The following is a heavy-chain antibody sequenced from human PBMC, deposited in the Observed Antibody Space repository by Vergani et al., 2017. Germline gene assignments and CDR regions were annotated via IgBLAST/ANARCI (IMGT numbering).Heavy chain of an antibody. CDR1: GVTFSTYA. CDR3: VKDAGSYENFFDS. Sequence: EVQLLESGGSLKQPGGSVRLSCAASGVTFSTYAMHWVRQAPGKGLEWVSALTGGGGSTYYADSFKGRFIISRDNSRDTLYLQMNSLRPEETATYYCVKDAGSYENFFDSWGQGTLVTVSS. J-gene: IGHJ4*02. V-gene: IGHV3-23*01. CDR2: LTGGGGST. D-gene: IGHD1-26*01.